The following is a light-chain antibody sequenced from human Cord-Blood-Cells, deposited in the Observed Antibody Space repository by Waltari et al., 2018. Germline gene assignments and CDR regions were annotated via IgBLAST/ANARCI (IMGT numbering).Light chain of an antibody. CDR1: SSDVGSYNL. CDR2: EGS. J-gene: IGLJ3*02. Sequence: QSALTQPASVSGSPGQSITISCTGTSSDVGSYNLVSWYQQHPGKAPKLMIYEGSKRPSGVYNRFAGSKSGNTAALTISGRQAEDEADYYCCSYAGSSTWVFGGGTKLTVL. V-gene: IGLV2-23*01. CDR3: CSYAGSSTWV.